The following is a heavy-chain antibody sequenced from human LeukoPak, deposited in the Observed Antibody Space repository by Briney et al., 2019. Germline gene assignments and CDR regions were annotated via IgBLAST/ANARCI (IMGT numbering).Heavy chain of an antibody. CDR1: GYTLTELS. CDR2: FDPEDGET. Sequence: GASVKVSCKVSGYTLTELSMHWVRQAPGKGLEWMGGFDPEDGETIYAQRFQGRVTMTEDTSTDTAYMELSSLRSEDTAVYYCAKLGGFTADAFDIWGQGTMVTVSS. V-gene: IGHV1-24*01. J-gene: IGHJ3*02. D-gene: IGHD3-16*01. CDR3: AKLGGFTADAFDI.